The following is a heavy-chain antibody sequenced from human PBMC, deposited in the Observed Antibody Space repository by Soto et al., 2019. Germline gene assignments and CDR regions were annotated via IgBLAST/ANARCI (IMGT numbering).Heavy chain of an antibody. CDR2: IYYSGST. V-gene: IGHV4-31*03. J-gene: IGHJ4*02. CDR3: ARDRRVGGTEPGQFDY. Sequence: QVQLQESGPGLVKPSQTLSLTCTVSGGSISSGGYYWSWIRQHPGKGLEWIGYIYYSGSTYYNPSLKSRVTISVDTSKNQFPLKLGSVTAADTAVYYCARDRRVGGTEPGQFDYWGQGTLVTVSS. D-gene: IGHD1-1*01. CDR1: GGSISSGGYY.